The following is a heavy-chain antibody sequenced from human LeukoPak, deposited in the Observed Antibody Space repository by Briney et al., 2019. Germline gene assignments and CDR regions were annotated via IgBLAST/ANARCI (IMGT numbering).Heavy chain of an antibody. J-gene: IGHJ4*02. V-gene: IGHV3-23*01. Sequence: PGGSLRLSCAASGFTFSSYAMSWVRQAPGKGLEWVSAINDSGGSTYYADSVKGRFTISRDNSKNTLYLQMNSLRAEDTAVYYCARDYYGSGTFDYWGQGTLVTVSS. CDR1: GFTFSSYA. D-gene: IGHD3-10*01. CDR3: ARDYYGSGTFDY. CDR2: INDSGGST.